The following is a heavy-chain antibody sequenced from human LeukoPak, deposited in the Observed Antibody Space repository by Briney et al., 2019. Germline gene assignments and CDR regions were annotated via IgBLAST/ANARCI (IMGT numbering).Heavy chain of an antibody. CDR2: IYHSGST. CDR1: GGSISSGGYY. D-gene: IGHD1-1*01. Sequence: SQTLSLTCTVSGGSISSGGYYWSWIRQPPGKGLEWIGYIYHSGSTYYNPSLKSRVTISVDRSKNQFSLKLSSVTAADTAVYYCAREALTTSQLWGRGTLVTVSS. J-gene: IGHJ2*01. CDR3: AREALTTSQL. V-gene: IGHV4-30-2*01.